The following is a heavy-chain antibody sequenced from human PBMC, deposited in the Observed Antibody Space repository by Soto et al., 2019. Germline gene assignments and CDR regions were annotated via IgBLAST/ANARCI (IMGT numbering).Heavy chain of an antibody. Sequence: GASVKVSCKASGYTFTRYDINWVRQATGQGLEWMGWMNPNSGNTGYAQKFQGRVTMTRNTSISTAYMELSSLRSEDTAVYYCARGLRYCSSTSCESPSYYFDYWGQGTLVTVSS. CDR2: MNPNSGNT. V-gene: IGHV1-8*01. J-gene: IGHJ4*02. CDR3: ARGLRYCSSTSCESPSYYFDY. D-gene: IGHD2-2*01. CDR1: GYTFTRYD.